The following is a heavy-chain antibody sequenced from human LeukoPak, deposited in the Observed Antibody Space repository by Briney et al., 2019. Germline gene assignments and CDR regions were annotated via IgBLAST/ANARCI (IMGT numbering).Heavy chain of an antibody. CDR1: GFTYSSYA. V-gene: IGHV3-23*01. CDR3: VKDRENYPSGYFDY. CDR2: ISAGGGST. J-gene: IGHJ4*02. D-gene: IGHD5-24*01. Sequence: GGSLRLSCAASGFTYSSYAMSWVRQAPGKGLEWVSVISAGGGSTYYADSVKGRFTISRDNSKNTLYLQMNSLRADDTAVYYCVKDRENYPSGYFDYWGQGTLVTVSS.